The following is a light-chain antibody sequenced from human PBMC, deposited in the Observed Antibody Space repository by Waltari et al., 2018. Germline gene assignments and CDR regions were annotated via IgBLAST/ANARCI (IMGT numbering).Light chain of an antibody. CDR1: CSNIGSNS. CDR3: AAWDDSLSARFV. J-gene: IGLJ1*01. CDR2: RNS. V-gene: IGLV1-47*01. Sequence: QSVLTQPPSASGTPGPRVTISCSGSCSNIGSNSVYWYQQLPGTAPKLLIYRNSQRPSGVPDRFSGSKSGTSASLAISGLRSEDEADYYCAAWDDSLSARFVFGTGTKVTVL.